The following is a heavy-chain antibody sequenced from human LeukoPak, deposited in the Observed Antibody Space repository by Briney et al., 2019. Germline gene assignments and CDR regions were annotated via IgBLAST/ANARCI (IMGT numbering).Heavy chain of an antibody. CDR1: GFPLRSYA. CDR2: ISGSGGST. V-gene: IGHV3-23*01. D-gene: IGHD1-26*01. Sequence: PGGSLRLSCAAPGFPLRSYAMSWVRQAPGKGLEWASGISGSGGSTDYADSVKGRFTISRDNSKNTLYLQMNSLRAEDTAVYYCAKDKIVGAIFRFDYWGQGTLVTVSS. CDR3: AKDKIVGAIFRFDY. J-gene: IGHJ4*02.